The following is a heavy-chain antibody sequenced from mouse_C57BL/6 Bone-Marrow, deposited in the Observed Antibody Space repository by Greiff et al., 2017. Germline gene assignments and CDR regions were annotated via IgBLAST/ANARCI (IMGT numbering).Heavy chain of an antibody. V-gene: IGHV1-72*01. CDR2: IDPNSGGT. J-gene: IGHJ2*01. CDR1: GYTFTSYW. D-gene: IGHD6-1*01. CDR3: AIDFGRRPYYFDY. Sequence: QVQLQQPGAELVKPGASVKLSCKASGYTFTSYWMHWVKQRPGRGLEWIGRIDPNSGGTKYNEKFKSKATLTVDKPSSTAYMQINSLTSEDSAVYYCAIDFGRRPYYFDYWGQGTTLTVSS.